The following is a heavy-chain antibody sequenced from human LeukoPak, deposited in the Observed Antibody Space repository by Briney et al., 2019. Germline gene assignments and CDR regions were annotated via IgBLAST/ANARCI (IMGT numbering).Heavy chain of an antibody. Sequence: SETLSLTCTVSGGSISSGGYYWSWIRQHPGKGLEWIGYIYYSGSTYYNPSLKSRVTISVDTSKNQFSQKLSSVTAADTAVYYCARVSGIAAAVHDYWGQGTLVTVSS. CDR1: GGSISSGGYY. J-gene: IGHJ4*02. D-gene: IGHD6-13*01. V-gene: IGHV4-31*03. CDR2: IYYSGST. CDR3: ARVSGIAAAVHDY.